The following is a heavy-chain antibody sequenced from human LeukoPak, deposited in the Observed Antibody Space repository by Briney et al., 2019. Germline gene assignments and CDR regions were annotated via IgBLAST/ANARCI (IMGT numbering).Heavy chain of an antibody. CDR3: ARHVKQQLVIYYFDY. D-gene: IGHD6-13*01. CDR1: GGSVSSYY. CDR2: IYTSVST. J-gene: IGHJ4*02. V-gene: IGHV4-4*07. Sequence: PSETLSLTCTVSGGSVSSYYWSWVRQSAGKGLEWIGRIYTSVSTNYNPSLKGRATASVDKSKNQFSLKLSSVTAADTAVYYCARHVKQQLVIYYFDYWGQGTLVTVSS.